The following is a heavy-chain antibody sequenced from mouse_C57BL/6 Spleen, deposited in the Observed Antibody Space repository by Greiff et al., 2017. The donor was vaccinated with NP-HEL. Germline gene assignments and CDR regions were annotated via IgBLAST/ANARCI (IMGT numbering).Heavy chain of an antibody. D-gene: IGHD2-1*01. J-gene: IGHJ4*01. Sequence: VQLQQSGAELVKPGASVKISCKASGYAFSSYWMNWVKQRPGKGLEWIGQIYPGDGDTNYNGKFKGKATLTADKSSSTAYMQLSSLTSEDSAVYFCARSGGYGNSGNYAMDYWGQGTSVTVSS. CDR1: GYAFSSYW. CDR2: IYPGDGDT. V-gene: IGHV1-80*01. CDR3: ARSGGYGNSGNYAMDY.